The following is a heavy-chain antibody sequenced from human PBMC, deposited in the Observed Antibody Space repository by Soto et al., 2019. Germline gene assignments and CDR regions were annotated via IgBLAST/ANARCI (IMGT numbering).Heavy chain of an antibody. CDR3: VRAVGPFDY. CDR2: VYYTGRT. J-gene: IGHJ4*02. CDR1: GDSISSHY. Sequence: SETLSLTCTVSGDSISSHYWSWIRQPPGKGLEWIGFVYYTGRTNYNPSLRSRATITVDMSKNQLSLKLTSVTAEDTAVYYCVRAVGPFDYWGQGTLVTVSS. D-gene: IGHD1-26*01. V-gene: IGHV4-59*11.